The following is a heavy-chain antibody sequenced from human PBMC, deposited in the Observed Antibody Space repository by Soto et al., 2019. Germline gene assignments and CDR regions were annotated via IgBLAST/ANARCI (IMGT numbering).Heavy chain of an antibody. D-gene: IGHD5-18*01. Sequence: SVKVSCKASGGTFSSYAISWVRQAPGQGLERMGGIIPIYGTANYAQKFQGRVTITADESTSTAYMELSSLRSEDTAVYYCANVREYSYGLDYWGQGTLVTGSS. CDR3: ANVREYSYGLDY. V-gene: IGHV1-69*13. CDR2: IIPIYGTA. J-gene: IGHJ4*02. CDR1: GGTFSSYA.